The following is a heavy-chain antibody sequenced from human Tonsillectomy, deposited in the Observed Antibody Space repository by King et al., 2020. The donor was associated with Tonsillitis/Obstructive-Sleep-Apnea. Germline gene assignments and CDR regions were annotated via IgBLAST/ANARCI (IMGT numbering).Heavy chain of an antibody. J-gene: IGHJ5*02. D-gene: IGHD3-16*01. CDR2: INHSGST. Sequence: VQLQQWGAGLLKPSETLSLTCAVYDGSFSGYYWSWIRKPPGKGLEWIGEINHSGSTNYNPSLKSRVTISVDTSKNQFSLKLSSVTAADTAVYYCARVTYDYIWGSYHNWFDPWGQGTLVTVSS. CDR3: ARVTYDYIWGSYHNWFDP. CDR1: DGSFSGYY. V-gene: IGHV4-34*01.